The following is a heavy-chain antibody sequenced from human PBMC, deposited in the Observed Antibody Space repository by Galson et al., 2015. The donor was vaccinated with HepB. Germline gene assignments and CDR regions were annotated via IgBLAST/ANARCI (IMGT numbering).Heavy chain of an antibody. V-gene: IGHV1-18*01. CDR1: GYSSSSYG. CDR2: ISTYNGNT. D-gene: IGHD1-26*01. CDR3: ARDLPYRGTFSPFDY. Sequence: SVKVSCKGSGYSSSSYGISWVRQAPGQGLEWMGWISTYNGNTNYAQKLQGRITTTTDTSTSTAYMELRSLRSGDTAVYYCARDLPYRGTFSPFDYWGQGTLVTVSS. J-gene: IGHJ4*02.